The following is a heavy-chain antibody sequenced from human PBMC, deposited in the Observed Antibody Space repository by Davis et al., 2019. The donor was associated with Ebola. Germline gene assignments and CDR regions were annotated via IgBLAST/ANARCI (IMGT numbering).Heavy chain of an antibody. CDR2: TYYNSKWYN. J-gene: IGHJ6*02. V-gene: IGHV6-1*01. CDR1: GDRVPGSNGA. D-gene: IGHD6-19*01. Sequence: HSQTLSLTSAISGDRVPGSNGAWNWIRPSPSRGLKWLGRTYYNSKWYNDYAISVKSRITVNPDTSKNHFSLLLNSVTPEDTAIYYCTRGWFRSGMDVWGQGTTITVSS. CDR3: TRGWFRSGMDV.